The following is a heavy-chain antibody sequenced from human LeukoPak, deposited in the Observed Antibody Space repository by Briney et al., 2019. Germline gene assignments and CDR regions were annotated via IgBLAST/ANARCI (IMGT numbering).Heavy chain of an antibody. J-gene: IGHJ4*02. CDR1: GFTFSGFW. Sequence: GGSLRLSCAVSGFTFSGFWMSWSRQAPGKGLEWVASINSDGSEGYYADVVKGRFTISRDNAKNSLYLQINSLRAEDTAVYYCARRVLGAVGFFDYWGQGALVTVSS. CDR3: ARRVLGAVGFFDY. CDR2: INSDGSEG. V-gene: IGHV3-7*03. D-gene: IGHD3-10*01.